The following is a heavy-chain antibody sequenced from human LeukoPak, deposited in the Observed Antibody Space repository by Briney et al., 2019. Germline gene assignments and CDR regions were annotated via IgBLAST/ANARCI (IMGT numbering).Heavy chain of an antibody. CDR3: ARSDPYYYGSGSKITDAFDI. CDR1: GGSISSSNW. V-gene: IGHV4-4*02. CDR2: IYHSGST. Sequence: PSETLSLTCAVSGGSISSSNWWSWVRQPPGKGLEWIGEIYHSGSTNYNPSLKSRVTISVDKSKNQFSLKLSPVTAADTAVYYCARSDPYYYGSGSKITDAFDIWGQGTMVTVSS. D-gene: IGHD3-10*01. J-gene: IGHJ3*02.